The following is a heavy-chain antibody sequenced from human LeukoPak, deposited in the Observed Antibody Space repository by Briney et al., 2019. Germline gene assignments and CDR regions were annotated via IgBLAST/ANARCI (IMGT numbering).Heavy chain of an antibody. V-gene: IGHV4-59*08. CDR2: VHYSGST. Sequence: PSETLSLTCTVSGGSIRTFSWSWIRQPPGKGLESIGYVHYSGSTNYNPSLKSRVIISVDTSRNQFSLKLSSVTAADTAVYYCARHEATEGHFDYWGQGTLVTVSS. CDR1: GGSIRTFS. CDR3: ARHEATEGHFDY. J-gene: IGHJ4*02.